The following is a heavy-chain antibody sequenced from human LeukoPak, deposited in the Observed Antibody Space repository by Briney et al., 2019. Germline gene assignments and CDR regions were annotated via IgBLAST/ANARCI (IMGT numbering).Heavy chain of an antibody. CDR2: ISSSSSYI. CDR3: ARVTIFGVVGHYYMDV. Sequence: PGGSLRLSCAASGFTFSSYSMNWVRQAPGKGLEWVSSISSSSSYIYYADSVKGRFTISRDNAKNSLYLQMNSLRAEDTAVYYCARVTIFGVVGHYYMDVWGKGTTVTVSS. D-gene: IGHD3-3*01. V-gene: IGHV3-21*01. CDR1: GFTFSSYS. J-gene: IGHJ6*03.